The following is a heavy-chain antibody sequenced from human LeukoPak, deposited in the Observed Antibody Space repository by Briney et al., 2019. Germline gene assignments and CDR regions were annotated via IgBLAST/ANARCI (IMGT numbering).Heavy chain of an antibody. CDR2: IYYSGST. D-gene: IGHD1-26*01. CDR3: ARGWGGVGAHKFYYFDY. J-gene: IGHJ4*02. CDR1: GGSISSGGYY. V-gene: IGHV4-31*03. Sequence: PSETLSLTCTVSGGSISSGGYYWSWIRQHPGKGLEWIGYIYYSGSTYYNPSLKSRVTISVDTSKNQFSLKLSSVTAADTAVYYCARGWGGVGAHKFYYFDYWGQGTLVTVSS.